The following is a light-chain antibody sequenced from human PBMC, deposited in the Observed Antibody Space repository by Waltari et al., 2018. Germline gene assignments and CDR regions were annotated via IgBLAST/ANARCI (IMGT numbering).Light chain of an antibody. CDR2: KAS. CDR3: QQYNAYWT. CDR1: QGIGNL. Sequence: DIQVTQSPSTLSASVGDRVTITCRASQGIGNLLAWYQQKPGKAPKLLISKASTLEGGVPSRFSGSGSGTEFTLTISSLLPEDFATYYCQQYNAYWTFGQGTKVEIK. V-gene: IGKV1-5*03. J-gene: IGKJ1*01.